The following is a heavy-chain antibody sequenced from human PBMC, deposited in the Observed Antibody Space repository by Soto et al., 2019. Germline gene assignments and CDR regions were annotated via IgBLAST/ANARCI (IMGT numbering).Heavy chain of an antibody. CDR3: ARDELHYKTPFGS. Sequence: QVQLQQSGPGLLKASQTLSLTCDISGDSVSSNTAAWNWIRQSPSRGLEWLGRTFYRSKWFNDYAVSVKSRIATTPDTSKNQFSLHLNSVTPEDTAIYYCARDELHYKTPFGSWGQGTLVTVSS. CDR2: TFYRSKWFN. J-gene: IGHJ4*02. CDR1: GDSVSSNTAA. V-gene: IGHV6-1*01. D-gene: IGHD3-10*01.